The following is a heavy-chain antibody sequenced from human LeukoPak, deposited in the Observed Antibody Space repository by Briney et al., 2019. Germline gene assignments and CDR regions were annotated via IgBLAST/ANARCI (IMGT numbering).Heavy chain of an antibody. J-gene: IGHJ3*02. Sequence: SETLSLTCAVSGGSISSGGYSWSWIRQPPGKGLEWIGYIYHSGSTYYNPSLKSRVTISVDRSKNQFSLKLSSVTAADTAVYYCARGVPAMVDAFDIWAKGQWSPSLQ. CDR3: ARGVPAMVDAFDI. CDR1: GGSISSGGYS. V-gene: IGHV4-30-2*01. CDR2: IYHSGST. D-gene: IGHD5-18*01.